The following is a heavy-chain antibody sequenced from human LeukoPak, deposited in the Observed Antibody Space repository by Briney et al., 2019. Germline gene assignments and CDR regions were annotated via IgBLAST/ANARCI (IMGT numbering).Heavy chain of an antibody. CDR2: IKQDGSKK. Sequence: GGSLRLSCVASGFPFSSYWMTWVRQAPGKGLEWVANIKQDGSKKSYVDSVKGRFTISRDNAKNSLYLLMNSLRAEDTAIYYCTRVGYIDEGIDYWGQGTLVTVSS. D-gene: IGHD5-24*01. V-gene: IGHV3-7*04. J-gene: IGHJ4*02. CDR1: GFPFSSYW. CDR3: TRVGYIDEGIDY.